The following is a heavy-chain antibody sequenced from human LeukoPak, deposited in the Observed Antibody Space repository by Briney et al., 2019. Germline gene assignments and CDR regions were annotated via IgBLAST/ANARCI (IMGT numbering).Heavy chain of an antibody. Sequence: GGSLRLSCAASGFTFSNFDMTWVRQAPGKGLEWVSSIVGSSSTYYADSLKGRFTISRDNAKNSLYLQMNSLRAEDTAVYYCARIRAGSSRDYWGQGTLVTVSS. J-gene: IGHJ4*02. CDR3: ARIRAGSSRDY. CDR1: GFTFSNFD. D-gene: IGHD3-10*01. V-gene: IGHV3-69-1*01. CDR2: IVGSSST.